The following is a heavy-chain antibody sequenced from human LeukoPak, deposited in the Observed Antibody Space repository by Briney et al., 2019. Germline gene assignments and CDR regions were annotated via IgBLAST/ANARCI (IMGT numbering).Heavy chain of an antibody. Sequence: GGSLRLSCAASGFTFSSYAMSWVRQAPGKGLEWVSAISGSGGSTYYADSVKGRFTISRDNSKNTLYLRMNSLSAEDTAVYYCVLAAGTRFDYWGQGTLVTVSS. V-gene: IGHV3-23*01. D-gene: IGHD6-13*01. CDR1: GFTFSSYA. CDR2: ISGSGGST. CDR3: VLAAGTRFDY. J-gene: IGHJ4*02.